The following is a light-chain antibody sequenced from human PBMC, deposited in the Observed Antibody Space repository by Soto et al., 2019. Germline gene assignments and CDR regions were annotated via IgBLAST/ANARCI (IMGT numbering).Light chain of an antibody. CDR1: SSIIENNY. J-gene: IGLJ3*02. V-gene: IGLV1-51*01. CDR2: DDN. Sequence: QSVLTQPPSVSAAPGQKVTISCSGSSSIIENNYISWYQQLPGTAPKLLIYDDNVRPSGIPDRFSGSESGTSATLGITGLQTGDEADYYCGTWDGRLSAWVFGGGTKVTVL. CDR3: GTWDGRLSAWV.